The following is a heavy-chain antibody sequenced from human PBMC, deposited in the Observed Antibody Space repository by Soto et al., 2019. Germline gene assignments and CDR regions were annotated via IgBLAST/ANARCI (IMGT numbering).Heavy chain of an antibody. J-gene: IGHJ1*01. V-gene: IGHV3-33*01. CDR3: ARDLIAVAGTGYFQH. CDR1: GFTFSSYG. CDR2: IWYDGSNK. Sequence: QVQLVESGGGVVQPGRSLRLSCAASGFTFSSYGMHWVRQAPGKGLEWVAVIWYDGSNKYYADSVKGRFTISRDNSKNKLYLQMNSLRAEDTAVYCCARDLIAVAGTGYFQHWGQGTLVTVSS. D-gene: IGHD6-19*01.